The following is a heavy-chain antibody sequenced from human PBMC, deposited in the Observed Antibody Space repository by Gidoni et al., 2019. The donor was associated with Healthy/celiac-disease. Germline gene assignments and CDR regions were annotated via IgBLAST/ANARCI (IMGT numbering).Heavy chain of an antibody. CDR1: GGSISSSSYY. J-gene: IGHJ5*02. CDR3: ARYYYDSGGIDP. Sequence: QLQLQESGPGLVKPSETLSLTCTVSGGSISSSSYYWGWIRQPPGKGLAWIGSIYYSGSTYYNPSLKSRVTISVDTSKNQFSLKLSSVTAADTAVYYCARYYYDSGGIDPWGQGTLVTVSS. CDR2: IYYSGST. V-gene: IGHV4-39*01. D-gene: IGHD3-22*01.